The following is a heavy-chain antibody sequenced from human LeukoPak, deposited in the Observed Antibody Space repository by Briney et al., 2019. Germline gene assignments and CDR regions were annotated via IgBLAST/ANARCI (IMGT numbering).Heavy chain of an antibody. V-gene: IGHV4-59*01. D-gene: IGHD3-9*01. CDR1: GGSFSGYY. CDR3: ARVKDYDILTGYYNRYYYYMDV. Sequence: SETLSLTCAVYGGSFSGYYWSWIRQPPGKGLEWIGYIYYSGSTNYNPSLKSRVTISVDTSKNQFSLKLSSVTAADTAVYYCARVKDYDILTGYYNRYYYYMDVWGKGTTVTISS. J-gene: IGHJ6*03. CDR2: IYYSGST.